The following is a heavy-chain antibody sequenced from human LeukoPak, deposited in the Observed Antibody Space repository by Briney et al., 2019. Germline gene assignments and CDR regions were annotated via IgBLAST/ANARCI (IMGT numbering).Heavy chain of an antibody. V-gene: IGHV3-48*02. Sequence: PGGSLRLSCVASGFTFSSYIMDWVRQAPGKGLEWVSYISSSSSTIYYADSVKGRFTISRDKAKNTLFLQLNSLRDEDTAVYYCARDPALDSWGQGTLVTVSS. CDR1: GFTFSSYI. CDR2: ISSSSSTI. J-gene: IGHJ4*02. CDR3: ARDPALDS.